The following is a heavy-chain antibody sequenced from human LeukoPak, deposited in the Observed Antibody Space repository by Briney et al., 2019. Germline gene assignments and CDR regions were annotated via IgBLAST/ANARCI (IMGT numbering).Heavy chain of an antibody. J-gene: IGHJ2*01. Sequence: SETLSLTCAVYGGSFSGYYWSWIRQAPGKGLEWIGEINHSGSTNYNPSLKSRVTISVDTSKNQFSLKLSSVTAADTAVYYCARGGNWNLRYFDLWGRGTLVTVSS. CDR2: INHSGST. D-gene: IGHD1-1*01. CDR3: ARGGNWNLRYFDL. CDR1: GGSFSGYY. V-gene: IGHV4-34*01.